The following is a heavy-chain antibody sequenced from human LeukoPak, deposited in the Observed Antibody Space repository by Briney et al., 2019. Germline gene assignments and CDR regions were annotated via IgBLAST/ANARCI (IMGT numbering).Heavy chain of an antibody. J-gene: IGHJ4*02. D-gene: IGHD3-9*01. Sequence: GGSLRLSCAASGLSVSSNYMSWVRQAPGKGLEWVSLISSGGSTYYADSVEGRFTISRYFSKNTVSLQMNSLRAEDTAVYFCARNYYDSLTGVRNWGQGTLVAVSS. V-gene: IGHV3-53*01. CDR1: GLSVSSNY. CDR3: ARNYYDSLTGVRN. CDR2: ISSGGST.